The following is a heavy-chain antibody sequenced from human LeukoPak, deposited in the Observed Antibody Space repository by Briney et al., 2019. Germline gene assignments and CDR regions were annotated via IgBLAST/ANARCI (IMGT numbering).Heavy chain of an antibody. J-gene: IGHJ3*02. CDR2: ISSSSSYI. Sequence: GGSLRLSCAASGFTFSSYSMNWVRQAPGKGLEWVSSISSSSSYIYYADSVKGRFTISRDNAKNSLYLQMNSLRAEDTAVYYCARAAGYTSGWYDDAFDIWGQGTMVTVSS. V-gene: IGHV3-21*01. CDR1: GFTFSSYS. D-gene: IGHD6-19*01. CDR3: ARAAGYTSGWYDDAFDI.